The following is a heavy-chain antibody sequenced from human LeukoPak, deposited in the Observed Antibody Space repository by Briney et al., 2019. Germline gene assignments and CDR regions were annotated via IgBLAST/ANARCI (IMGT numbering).Heavy chain of an antibody. CDR3: ARGGGGIVVVPAAIGAFDI. CDR1: GGSISSSSYY. V-gene: IGHV4-39*01. D-gene: IGHD2-2*01. Sequence: SQTLSLTCTVSGGSISSSSYYWGWIRQPPGKGLEWIGSIYYSGSTYYNPSLKSRVTISVDTSKNQFSLKLSSVTAADTAVYYCARGGGGIVVVPAAIGAFDIWGQGTMVTVSS. J-gene: IGHJ3*02. CDR2: IYYSGST.